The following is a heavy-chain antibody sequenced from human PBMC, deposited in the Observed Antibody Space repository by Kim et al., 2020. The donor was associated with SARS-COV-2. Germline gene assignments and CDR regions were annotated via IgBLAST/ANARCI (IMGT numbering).Heavy chain of an antibody. D-gene: IGHD3-22*01. Sequence: GGSLRLSCAASGFTFTNYNMNWVRQAPGKGLEWVSSISSSSSYIYYTDSVKGRFTISRDNAKNSLYLQMNSLRAEDTAVYYCARDWIGSSGLDLYSYYG. J-gene: IGHJ6*01. CDR2: ISSSSSYI. V-gene: IGHV3-21*01. CDR1: GFTFTNYN. CDR3: ARDWIGSSGLDLYSYYG.